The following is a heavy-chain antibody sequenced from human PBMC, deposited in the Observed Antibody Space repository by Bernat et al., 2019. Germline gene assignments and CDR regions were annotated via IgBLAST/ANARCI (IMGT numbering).Heavy chain of an antibody. CDR3: ARTYYDFWSGYYPNNWFDP. CDR1: GGSISSSSYY. J-gene: IGHJ5*02. Sequence: QLQLQESGPGLVKPSETLSLTCTVSGGSISSSSYYWGWIRQPPGKGLEWIGSIYYSGSTYYNPSLKSRVTISVDTSKNQFSLKLSSMTAADTAVYYCARTYYDFWSGYYPNNWFDPWGQGTLVTVSS. CDR2: IYYSGST. D-gene: IGHD3-3*01. V-gene: IGHV4-39*01.